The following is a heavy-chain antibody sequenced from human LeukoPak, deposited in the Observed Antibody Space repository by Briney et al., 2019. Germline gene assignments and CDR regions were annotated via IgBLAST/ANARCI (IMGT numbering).Heavy chain of an antibody. J-gene: IGHJ4*02. CDR1: GYTFTSYY. D-gene: IGHD3-9*01. CDR2: INPSGGST. Sequence: ASVEVSCKASGYTFTSYYMHWVRQAPGQGLEWMGIINPSGGSTSYAQKFQGRVTMTRDTSTSTVYMELSSLRSEDTAVYYCARVGYDILTGYYLGSRTPYYFDYWGQGTLVTVSS. V-gene: IGHV1-46*01. CDR3: ARVGYDILTGYYLGSRTPYYFDY.